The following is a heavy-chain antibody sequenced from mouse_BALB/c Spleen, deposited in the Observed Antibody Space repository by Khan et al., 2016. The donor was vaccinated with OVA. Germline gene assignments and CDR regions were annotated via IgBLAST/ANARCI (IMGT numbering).Heavy chain of an antibody. CDR1: GFSLTSYG. V-gene: IGHV2-3*01. CDR3: AKDRGYYAVDY. Sequence: VKLEESGPGLVAPSQSLSITCTVSGFSLTSYGVSWVRQPPGKGLEWLGVIWGDGNTNFHSALRSRLSISKDNSKSQVFLKLNSLQTDDTATYDCAKDRGYYAVDYWGQGTSVTVSS. CDR2: IWGDGNT. J-gene: IGHJ4*01.